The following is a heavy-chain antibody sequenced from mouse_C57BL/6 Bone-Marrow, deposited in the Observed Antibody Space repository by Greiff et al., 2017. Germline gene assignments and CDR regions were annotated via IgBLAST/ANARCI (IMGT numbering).Heavy chain of an antibody. CDR1: GYAFSSSW. Sequence: VQLKQSGPELVKPGASVKISCKASGYAFSSSWMNWVKQRPGKGLEWIGRIYPGDGDTNYNGKFKGKATLTADKSSSTAYMQLSSLTSEDSAVYFCARWNWDWYFDVWGTGTTVTVSS. D-gene: IGHD4-1*01. V-gene: IGHV1-82*01. CDR3: ARWNWDWYFDV. J-gene: IGHJ1*03. CDR2: IYPGDGDT.